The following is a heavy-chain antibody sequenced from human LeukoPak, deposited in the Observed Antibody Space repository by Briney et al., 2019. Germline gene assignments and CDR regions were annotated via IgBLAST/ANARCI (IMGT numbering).Heavy chain of an antibody. Sequence: QPGGSLRLSCAASGFTFSSYDMHWVRQATGKGLEWVSAIDTAGNTFYPGSVRGRFTISRENAKNSLYLQMYNVRAGDAAVYYCARGRSGYGPFDAFDLWGQGTWVTVSS. CDR1: GFTFSSYD. CDR2: IDTAGNT. CDR3: ARGRSGYGPFDAFDL. D-gene: IGHD3-22*01. J-gene: IGHJ3*01. V-gene: IGHV3-13*04.